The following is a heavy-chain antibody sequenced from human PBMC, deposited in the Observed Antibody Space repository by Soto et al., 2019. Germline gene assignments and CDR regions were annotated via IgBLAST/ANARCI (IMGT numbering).Heavy chain of an antibody. CDR3: ARDLAEPPWRITMVRGVIGRNWFDP. CDR2: INAGNGNT. D-gene: IGHD3-10*01. CDR1: GYTFTSYA. J-gene: IGHJ5*02. V-gene: IGHV1-3*01. Sequence: ASVKVSCKASGYTFTSYAMHWVRQAPGQRLEWMGWINAGNGNTKYSQKFQGRVTITRDTSASTAYMELSSLRSEDTAVYYCARDLAEPPWRITMVRGVIGRNWFDPWGQGTLVTV.